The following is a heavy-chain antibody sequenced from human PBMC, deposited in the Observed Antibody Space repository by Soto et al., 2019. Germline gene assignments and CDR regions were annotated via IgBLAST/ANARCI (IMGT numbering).Heavy chain of an antibody. CDR1: GVTISSSVW. CDR3: ACLGASYSRSYYSS. V-gene: IGHV4-4*02. Sequence: PSETLSLTCAVSGVTISSSVWWSWVRQPPGKGLEWIGEIYPGRNTNYNPSLKSRAIISLDKSKNQFSLKLSSVTAADTAVYYCACLGASYSRSYYSSWGQGNPVTV. CDR2: IYPGRNT. D-gene: IGHD3-10*01. J-gene: IGHJ4*02.